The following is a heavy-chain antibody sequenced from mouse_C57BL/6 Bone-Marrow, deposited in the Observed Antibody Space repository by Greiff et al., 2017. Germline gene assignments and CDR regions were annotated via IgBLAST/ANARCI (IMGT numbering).Heavy chain of an antibody. Sequence: EVQLVESEGGLVQPGSSMKLSCTASGFTFSDYYMAWVRQVPEKGLEWVANINYDGSSTYYLDSLKSRFIISRDNAKNILYLQMSSLKSEDTATYYCAREGWFAYWGQGTLVTVSA. J-gene: IGHJ3*01. CDR2: INYDGSST. CDR3: AREGWFAY. V-gene: IGHV5-16*01. CDR1: GFTFSDYY.